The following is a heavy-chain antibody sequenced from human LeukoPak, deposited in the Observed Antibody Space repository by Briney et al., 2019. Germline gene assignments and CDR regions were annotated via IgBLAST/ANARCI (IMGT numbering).Heavy chain of an antibody. CDR1: GFTFSRYW. CDR3: TRDHGVGATDIDY. D-gene: IGHD1-26*01. CDR2: INPDGGST. Sequence: PGGSLRLSCAASGFTFSRYWMHWVRQTPRKGLVWVSRINPDGGSTTYADSVKGRFTVPRDNAKNTLYLQVNSLRAEDTAVYYCTRDHGVGATDIDYWGQGTLVTVSS. V-gene: IGHV3-74*01. J-gene: IGHJ4*02.